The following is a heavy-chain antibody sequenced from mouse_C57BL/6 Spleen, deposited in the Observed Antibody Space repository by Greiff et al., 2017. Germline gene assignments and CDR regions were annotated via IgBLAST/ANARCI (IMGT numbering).Heavy chain of an antibody. J-gene: IGHJ3*01. Sequence: EVKLVESGGGLVKPGGSLKLSCAASGFTFSDYGMHWVRQAPEKGLEWVAYISSGSSTIYYADTVKGRFTISRDNAKNTLFLQMTSLRSEDTAMYYCARVGDGYLTWFAYWGQGTLVTVSA. V-gene: IGHV5-17*01. CDR1: GFTFSDYG. D-gene: IGHD2-3*01. CDR3: ARVGDGYLTWFAY. CDR2: ISSGSSTI.